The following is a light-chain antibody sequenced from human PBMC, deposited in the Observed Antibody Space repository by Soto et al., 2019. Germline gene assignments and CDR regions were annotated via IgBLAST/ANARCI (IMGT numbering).Light chain of an antibody. J-gene: IGKJ4*01. CDR3: HQYHSSST. V-gene: IGKV1-5*03. Sequence: DIQMTQSPSTLSAAVGDRVTITCRASQNINRWLAWYQQKPGKAPKLLIYKASTLERGVPSRFRGSGSETEFTLTISSLQPDDSATYYCHQYHSSSTFGGGTTVDIK. CDR2: KAS. CDR1: QNINRW.